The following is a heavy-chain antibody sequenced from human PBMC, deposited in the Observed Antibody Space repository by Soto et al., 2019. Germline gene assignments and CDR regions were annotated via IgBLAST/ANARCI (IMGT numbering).Heavy chain of an antibody. J-gene: IGHJ4*02. CDR2: INAGNGNT. CDR3: ARDPNWSRGGLVLFDY. Sequence: GASVKVSCKASGYTFTSYAMHWVRQAPGQRLEWMGWINAGNGNTKYSQKFQGGVTITRDTSASTAYMELSSLRSEDTAVYYCARDPNWSRGGLVLFDYWGQGTLVTVSS. V-gene: IGHV1-3*01. D-gene: IGHD1-1*01. CDR1: GYTFTSYA.